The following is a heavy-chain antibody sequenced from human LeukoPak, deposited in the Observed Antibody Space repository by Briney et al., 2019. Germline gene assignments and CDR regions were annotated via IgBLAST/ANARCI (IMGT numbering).Heavy chain of an antibody. Sequence: GGSLRLSCAASGFTFSSYGMHWVRQAPGMGLEWVAVISYDGSNKYYADSVKGRFTISRDNSKNTLYLQMNSLRAEDTAVYYCAKDRYCSGGSCYFDYWGQGTLVTVSS. CDR1: GFTFSSYG. V-gene: IGHV3-30*18. CDR3: AKDRYCSGGSCYFDY. D-gene: IGHD2-15*01. J-gene: IGHJ4*02. CDR2: ISYDGSNK.